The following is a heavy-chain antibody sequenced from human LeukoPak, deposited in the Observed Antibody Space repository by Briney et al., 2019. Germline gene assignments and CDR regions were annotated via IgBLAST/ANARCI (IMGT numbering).Heavy chain of an antibody. D-gene: IGHD3-10*01. CDR2: IYHSGTT. Sequence: SETLSLTCAVTAGSLNSGDNCWNWIRQPPGKGLEWIGYIYHSGTTYYNPSLRSRVTISIDTSKNQFSLRLNSVTAADTAVYYCARVAVIRGVIDYWGQGTLVTVSS. CDR3: ARVAVIRGVIDY. V-gene: IGHV4-30-4*01. J-gene: IGHJ4*02. CDR1: AGSLNSGDNC.